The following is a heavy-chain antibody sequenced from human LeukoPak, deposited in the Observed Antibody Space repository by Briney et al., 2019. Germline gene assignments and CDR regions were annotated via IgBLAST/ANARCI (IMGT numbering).Heavy chain of an antibody. Sequence: ASVKVSCKASGYTFTGYYMHWVRQAPGQGLEWMGWINPHSGDTNYAQKFQGRVTMTRDTSISTAYMELSRLRSDDTAVYYCAREGAGGGQSDAFDIWGQGTMVTVSS. J-gene: IGHJ3*02. CDR3: AREGAGGGQSDAFDI. V-gene: IGHV1-2*02. CDR1: GYTFTGYY. D-gene: IGHD3-16*01. CDR2: INPHSGDT.